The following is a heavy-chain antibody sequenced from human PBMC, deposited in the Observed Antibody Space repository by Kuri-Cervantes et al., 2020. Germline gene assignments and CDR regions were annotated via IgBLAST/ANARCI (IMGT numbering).Heavy chain of an antibody. J-gene: IGHJ4*02. Sequence: GESLKISCAASGFTFSSYWMSWVRQAPGKGLEWVANIKQDGSEKYYVDSVKGRFTISRDNARNSLYLQMNSLRAEDTAVYYCAKRGSGTSPDFDYWGLGTLVTVSS. CDR3: AKRGSGTSPDFDY. CDR1: GFTFSSYW. CDR2: IKQDGSEK. V-gene: IGHV3-7*01. D-gene: IGHD3-16*01.